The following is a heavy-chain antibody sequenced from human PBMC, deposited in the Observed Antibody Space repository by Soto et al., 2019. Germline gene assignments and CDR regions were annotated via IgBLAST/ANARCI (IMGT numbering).Heavy chain of an antibody. D-gene: IGHD4-17*01. V-gene: IGHV1-69*02. J-gene: IGHJ5*02. CDR3: ARQLSNDYGDYGRFDP. CDR2: IIPILGIA. CDR1: GGTCSSYT. Sequence: QVQLVQSGAEVKKPGSSVKVSCKASGGTCSSYTISWVRQAPGQGLEWMGRIIPILGIANYAQKFQGRVTITADKSTSTAYMELSSLRSEDTAVYYCARQLSNDYGDYGRFDPWGQGTLVTVSS.